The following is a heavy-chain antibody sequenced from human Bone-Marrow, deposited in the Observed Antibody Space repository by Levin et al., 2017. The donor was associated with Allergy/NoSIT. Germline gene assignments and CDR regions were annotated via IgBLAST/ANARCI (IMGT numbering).Heavy chain of an antibody. J-gene: IGHJ4*02. Sequence: AGGSLRLSCAGSGFTFSSHWMNWVRQTPGKGLEWVASVNLDGTEKKYVDSVKGRFTISRDNAKSSLDLHMNSLRAEDTAVYHCVRDSGRKFDYYGQGTLVTVSS. V-gene: IGHV3-7*01. CDR2: VNLDGTEK. D-gene: IGHD6-19*01. CDR1: GFTFSSHW. CDR3: VRDSGRKFDY.